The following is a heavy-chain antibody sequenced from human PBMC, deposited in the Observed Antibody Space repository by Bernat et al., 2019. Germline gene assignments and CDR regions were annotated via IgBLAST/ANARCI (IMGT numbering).Heavy chain of an antibody. Sequence: QVQLVESGGGVVQPGGSLRLSCAASGFTFSSYGMHWVRQAPGKGLEWVAFIRYDGSNKYYADSVKGRFTISRDNSKNTLYLQMNSLRAEDTAVYYCAKDFYQVTGDSSGYPIWGQGTMVTVSS. CDR1: GFTFSSYG. J-gene: IGHJ3*02. V-gene: IGHV3-30*02. CDR3: AKDFYQVTGDSSGYPI. CDR2: IRYDGSNK. D-gene: IGHD3-22*01.